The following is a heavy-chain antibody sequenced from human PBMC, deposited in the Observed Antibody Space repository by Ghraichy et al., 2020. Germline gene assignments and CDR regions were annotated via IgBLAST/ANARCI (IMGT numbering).Heavy chain of an antibody. J-gene: IGHJ4*02. V-gene: IGHV4-39*01. CDR1: GGSISSTDYY. CDR3: ARSYGSYVD. CDR2: IYYTGST. D-gene: IGHD3-10*01. Sequence: SETLSLTCTVSGGSISSTDYYCNWIRQSPGKGLEWIGGIYYTGSTYYNPSLKSRVTISVDTSKNQFSLNLGSVTAADTAVYYCARSYGSYVDWGQGTLVTVSP.